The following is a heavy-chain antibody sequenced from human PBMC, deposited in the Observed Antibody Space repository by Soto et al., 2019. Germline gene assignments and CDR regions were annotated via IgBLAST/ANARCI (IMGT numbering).Heavy chain of an antibody. Sequence: QVELVESGGGVVQPGGSLRLSCAASGFRFTNYGMHWVRQAPGKGLDWVAFIWYDGSLENHAHSVKGRFSISRDNSKNTLYRERNSLKAEDTGVCYCARAVAGTLSGDRMDGGGRGTTVIVSS. J-gene: IGHJ6*01. CDR2: IWYDGSLE. D-gene: IGHD6-19*01. CDR1: GFRFTNYG. CDR3: ARAVAGTLSGDRMDG. V-gene: IGHV3-33*01.